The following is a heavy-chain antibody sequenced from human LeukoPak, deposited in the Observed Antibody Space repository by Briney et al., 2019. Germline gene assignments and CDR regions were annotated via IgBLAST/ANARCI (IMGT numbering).Heavy chain of an antibody. CDR1: GGTFSSYG. CDR3: AREVNGGIFDY. V-gene: IGHV1-69*04. CDR2: IIPILGIA. Sequence: SVKVSCKASGGTFSSYGITWVRQAPGQGLEWMGRIIPILGIANYAQKFQGRVTITADKSTSTAYMELSSLRSEDTAVYYCAREVNGGIFDYWGQGALVTVSS. D-gene: IGHD4-23*01. J-gene: IGHJ4*02.